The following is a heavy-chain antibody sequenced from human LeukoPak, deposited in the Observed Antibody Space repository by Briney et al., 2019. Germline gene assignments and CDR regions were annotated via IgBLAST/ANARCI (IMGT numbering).Heavy chain of an antibody. CDR3: ASQAVRGDWFDP. V-gene: IGHV4-4*02. D-gene: IGHD3-10*02. Sequence: SGTLSLTCAVSGGSISSNNWWGWVRQPPGKGLEWIGEIYHSGSPNYNPSLKSRVTISVDKSRNHFSLNLSSVTAADTAVYYCASQAVRGDWFDPWGQGTLVTVSS. J-gene: IGHJ5*02. CDR1: GGSISSNNW. CDR2: IYHSGSP.